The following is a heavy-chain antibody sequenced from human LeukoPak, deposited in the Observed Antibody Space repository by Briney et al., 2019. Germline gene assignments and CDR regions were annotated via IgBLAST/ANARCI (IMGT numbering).Heavy chain of an antibody. Sequence: GGSLRLSCAASGFTFSSYAMSWVRQAPGKGLEWVSAISGSGGSTYYADSVKGRFTISRDNSKNTLYLQMNSLRAEDTAVYYCANKRTSYYDIPPFGYWGQGTLVTVSS. CDR1: GFTFSSYA. V-gene: IGHV3-23*01. J-gene: IGHJ4*02. CDR2: ISGSGGST. CDR3: ANKRTSYYDIPPFGY. D-gene: IGHD3-9*01.